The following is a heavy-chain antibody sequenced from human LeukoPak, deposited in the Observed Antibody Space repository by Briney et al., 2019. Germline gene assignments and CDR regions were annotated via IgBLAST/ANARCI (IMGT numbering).Heavy chain of an antibody. J-gene: IGHJ4*02. Sequence: GGSLRLSCAASGFTFDDYAMHWVRQAPGKGLEWVSAISGSGGSTYYADSVKGRFTISRDNSKNTLYLQMNSLRAEDTAVYYCAKGSPVIAAAGTRLDYWGQGTLVTVSS. CDR2: ISGSGGST. CDR1: GFTFDDYA. D-gene: IGHD6-13*01. CDR3: AKGSPVIAAAGTRLDY. V-gene: IGHV3-23*01.